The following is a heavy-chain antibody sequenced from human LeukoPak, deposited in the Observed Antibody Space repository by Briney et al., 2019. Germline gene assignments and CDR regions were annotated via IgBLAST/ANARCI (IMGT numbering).Heavy chain of an antibody. Sequence: ASVKVSCKASGYTFTSYYMHWVRQAPGQGLEWMGIINPSGGSTSYAQKFQGRVTMTRDTSTSTVYMELSSLRSEDTAVYYCARAGRTLLWFGELLPNPLWFVPWGQGTLVTVSS. CDR1: GYTFTSYY. J-gene: IGHJ5*02. CDR2: INPSGGST. CDR3: ARAGRTLLWFGELLPNPLWFVP. V-gene: IGHV1-46*01. D-gene: IGHD3-10*01.